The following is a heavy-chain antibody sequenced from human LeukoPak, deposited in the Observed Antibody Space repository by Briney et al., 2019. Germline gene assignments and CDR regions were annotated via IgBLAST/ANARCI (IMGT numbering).Heavy chain of an antibody. CDR2: INPNSGGT. Sequence: AAVKVSCKASGYTFTGYYMHWVRQAPGQGLEWMGWINPNSGGTNYAQKFQGRVTMTRDTSISTTYMELNRLRSDDTAVYYCAPGSDSGYYRVGTYFDYWGQGTLVTVSS. V-gene: IGHV1-2*02. CDR1: GYTFTGYY. CDR3: APGSDSGYYRVGTYFDY. D-gene: IGHD5-12*01. J-gene: IGHJ4*02.